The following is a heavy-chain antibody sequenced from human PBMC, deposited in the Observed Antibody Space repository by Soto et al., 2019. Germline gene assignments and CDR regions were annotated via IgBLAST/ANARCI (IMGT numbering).Heavy chain of an antibody. D-gene: IGHD5-18*01. V-gene: IGHV4-30-4*01. CDR1: GGSVTSDEDY. CDR3: ATESGSTYGYFDH. Sequence: SETLSLTCTVSGGSVTSDEDYWTWIRQSPGKGLEWIGYVSNSGSTGYNPSLKTRLSMSVDRSKNQFTLRLTSVTAADTAVYFCATESGSTYGYFDHWGQGTQVTVSS. CDR2: VSNSGST. J-gene: IGHJ4*02.